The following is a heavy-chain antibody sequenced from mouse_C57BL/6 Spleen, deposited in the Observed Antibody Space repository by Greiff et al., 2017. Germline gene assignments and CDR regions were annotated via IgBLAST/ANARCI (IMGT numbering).Heavy chain of an antibody. CDR1: GFTFSSYA. CDR2: ISDGGSYT. V-gene: IGHV5-4*01. D-gene: IGHD1-1*01. J-gene: IGHJ3*01. CDR3: ARDEDGSSYGWFAY. Sequence: EVKLMESGGGLVKPGGSLKLSCAASGFTFSSYAMSWVRQTPEKRLEWVATISDGGSYTYYPDNVKGRFTSSRDNAKNNLYLQMSHLKSEDTAMYYCARDEDGSSYGWFAYWGQGTLVTVSA.